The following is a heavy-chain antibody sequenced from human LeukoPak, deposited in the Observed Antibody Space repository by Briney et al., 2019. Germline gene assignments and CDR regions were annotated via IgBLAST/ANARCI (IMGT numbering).Heavy chain of an antibody. CDR2: INPNSGGT. J-gene: IGHJ4*02. V-gene: IGHV1-2*02. CDR1: GYTFTGYY. D-gene: IGHD3-22*01. CDR3: ARGDSSGYYYSY. Sequence: ASVKVSCRASGYTFTGYYMHWVRQAPGQGLEWMGWINPNSGGTNYAQKFQGRVTMTRDTSISTAYMELSRLRSDDTAVYYCARGDSSGYYYSYWGQGTLVTVSS.